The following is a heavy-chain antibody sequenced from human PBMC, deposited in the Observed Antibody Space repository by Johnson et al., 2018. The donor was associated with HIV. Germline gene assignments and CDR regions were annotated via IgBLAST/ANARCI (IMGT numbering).Heavy chain of an antibody. V-gene: IGHV3-30*03. CDR3: YAFDI. Sequence: QVQLVESGGGVVQPGRSLRLSCAASGFSFSSYAMHWVRQAPGKWLEWVAAMSHDGSDKYYVDSVKGRFTISRDNAKNSLYLQMNSLRAEDTAVYYCYAFDIWGQGTMVTVSS. CDR2: MSHDGSDK. CDR1: GFSFSSYA. J-gene: IGHJ3*02.